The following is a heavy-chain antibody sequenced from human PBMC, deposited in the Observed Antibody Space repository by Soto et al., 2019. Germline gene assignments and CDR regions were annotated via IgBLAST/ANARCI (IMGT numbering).Heavy chain of an antibody. CDR2: IYYSGST. D-gene: IGHD5-12*01. V-gene: IGHV4-59*01. CDR1: GGSISSYY. J-gene: IGHJ6*03. Sequence: SETLSLTCTVSGGSISSYYWSWIRQPPGKGLEWIGYIYYSGSTNYNPSLKSRVTISVDTSKNQFSLKLSSVTAADTAVYYCARTSIVATIISPFMDVWGKGTTVTVSS. CDR3: ARTSIVATIISPFMDV.